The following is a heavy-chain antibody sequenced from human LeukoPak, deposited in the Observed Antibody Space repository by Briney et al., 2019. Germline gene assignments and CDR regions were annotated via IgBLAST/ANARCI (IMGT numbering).Heavy chain of an antibody. D-gene: IGHD1-26*01. CDR3: ARAAYSGSYHSDY. J-gene: IGHJ4*02. CDR1: GASISSYY. CDR2: IYYSGSI. Sequence: SETLSLTCTVSGASISSYYWSWIRQPPGKGLEWIGDIYYSGSIKYNPSLKSRVTMSVDTSKNQFSLKLSSVTAADTAIYYCARAAYSGSYHSDYWGQGTLVTVSS. V-gene: IGHV4-59*01.